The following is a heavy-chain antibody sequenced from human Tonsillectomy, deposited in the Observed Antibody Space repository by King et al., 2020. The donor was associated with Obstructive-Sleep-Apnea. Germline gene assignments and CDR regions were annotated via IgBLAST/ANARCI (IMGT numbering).Heavy chain of an antibody. D-gene: IGHD4-17*01. Sequence: VQLVESGGGVVQPGRSLRLSCAASGFTFSSYGMHWVRQAPGKGLEWVAVISYDGNKEYYADSVKGRFTIYRDNSKNTLYLQMNSLRPEDTAVYYCAKAWTVTTLQCACDYWGQGTLVTVSS. CDR2: ISYDGNKE. CDR3: AKAWTVTTLQCACDY. J-gene: IGHJ4*02. V-gene: IGHV3-30*18. CDR1: GFTFSSYG.